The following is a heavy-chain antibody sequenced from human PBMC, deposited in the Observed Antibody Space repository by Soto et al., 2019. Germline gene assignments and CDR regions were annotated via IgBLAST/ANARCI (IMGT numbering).Heavy chain of an antibody. V-gene: IGHV1-3*01. D-gene: IGHD3-10*01. Sequence: ASVKVSCKASGYTFSSYAMHWVRQAPGQRLEWMGWINAGNGNTKYSQKFQGRVTITRDTSASTAYMELSSLRSEDTAVYYCARSDFVMVGGVIINYYYGMDAWGQGTRVTVSS. CDR3: ARSDFVMVGGVIINYYYGMDA. CDR2: INAGNGNT. J-gene: IGHJ6*02. CDR1: GYTFSSYA.